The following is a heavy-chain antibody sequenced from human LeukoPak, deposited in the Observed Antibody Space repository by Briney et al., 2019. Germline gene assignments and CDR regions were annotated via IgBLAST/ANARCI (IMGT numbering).Heavy chain of an antibody. V-gene: IGHV1-69*04. J-gene: IGHJ4*02. CDR2: IIPILGIA. Sequence: SVKVSCKASGGTFSSYTISWVRQAPGQGLEWMGRIIPILGIANYAQKFQGRVTITADKSTSTAYMELSSLRSEDTAVYYCARDPANGDYGDYWGQGTLVTVSS. CDR3: ARDPANGDYGDY. D-gene: IGHD4-17*01. CDR1: GGTFSSYT.